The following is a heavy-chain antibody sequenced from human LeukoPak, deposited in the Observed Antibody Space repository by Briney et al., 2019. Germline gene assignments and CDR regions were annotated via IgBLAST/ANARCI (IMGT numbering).Heavy chain of an antibody. V-gene: IGHV3-7*01. CDR3: ARDTDGSLDY. J-gene: IGHJ4*02. Sequence: GESLRLSCAASGFTFSNSWMAWVRQAAGKGLEWVANIKQDGSTKHYAESLKGRFTISRANPKISVYVQMNSLRADDTAVYYCARDTDGSLDYWGQGILVTVA. CDR2: IKQDGSTK. D-gene: IGHD1-26*01. CDR1: GFTFSNSW.